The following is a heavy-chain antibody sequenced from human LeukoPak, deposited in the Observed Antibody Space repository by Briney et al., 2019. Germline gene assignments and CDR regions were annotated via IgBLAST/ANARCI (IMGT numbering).Heavy chain of an antibody. Sequence: PGGSLRLSCAASGVTFSSYSMNWVRQAPGKGLEWVSSISSSSSYIYYADSVKGRFTISRDNAKNSLYLQMNSLRAEDTAVYYCASIGIAVAGTDYWGQGTLVTVSS. CDR2: ISSSSSYI. CDR3: ASIGIAVAGTDY. V-gene: IGHV3-21*01. J-gene: IGHJ4*02. D-gene: IGHD6-19*01. CDR1: GVTFSSYS.